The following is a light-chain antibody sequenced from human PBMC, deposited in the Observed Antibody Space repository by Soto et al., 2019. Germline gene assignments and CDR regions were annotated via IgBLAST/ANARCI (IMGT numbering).Light chain of an antibody. Sequence: QSVLTQPPSASGTPGQRVSIACSGSSSNIGSNSVNWYQHLPGTAPKLLIYGRDQRPSGVPDRFSGSKSGASASLAISGLQSEDEADYYCAAWDDSLNGVLFGGGTKLTVL. V-gene: IGLV1-44*01. CDR3: AAWDDSLNGVL. CDR1: SSNIGSNS. CDR2: GRD. J-gene: IGLJ3*02.